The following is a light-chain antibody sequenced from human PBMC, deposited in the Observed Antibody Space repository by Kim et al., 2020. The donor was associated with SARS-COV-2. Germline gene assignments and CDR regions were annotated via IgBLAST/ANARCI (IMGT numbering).Light chain of an antibody. Sequence: SLSPGERATLSCRASQSISSYLAWYQQRPGQAPRLLLYDASNRATGIPARFSGSGSGTDFTLTISSLEPEDFAVYYCQQRLNLVTFGGGTKVDIK. CDR1: QSISSY. CDR3: QQRLNLVT. J-gene: IGKJ4*01. V-gene: IGKV3-11*01. CDR2: DAS.